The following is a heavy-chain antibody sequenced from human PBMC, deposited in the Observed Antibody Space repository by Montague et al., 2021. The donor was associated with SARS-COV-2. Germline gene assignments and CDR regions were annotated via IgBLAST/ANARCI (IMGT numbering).Heavy chain of an antibody. D-gene: IGHD5-12*01. J-gene: IGHJ4*02. Sequence: SETLSLTCAVYGAFSSNYYWSWIRQSPRKGLEWVGEINHSGYTDXXPSLESRLTISLDSSKKQFSLKMTSVTAADTAIYYCASAPRYSFGFWAYWGQGTLVSVSS. V-gene: IGHV4-34*01. CDR1: GAFSSNYY. CDR3: ASAPRYSFGFWAY. CDR2: INHSGYT.